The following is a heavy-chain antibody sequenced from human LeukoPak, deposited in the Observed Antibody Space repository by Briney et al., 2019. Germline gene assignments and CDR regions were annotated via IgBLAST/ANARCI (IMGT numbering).Heavy chain of an antibody. J-gene: IGHJ3*02. D-gene: IGHD2-15*01. CDR1: VGTFTGYF. V-gene: IGHV1-2*02. Sequence: ASVNVSCKASVGTFTGYFMHWLGPAPAQGLEWMGWINPNNCGNNYAQKFQGRVTMTRDTSISTAYMELSRLRSDDTAVYYCAGGGGSYYGAFDIWGQGTMVTVSS. CDR3: AGGGGSYYGAFDI. CDR2: INPNNCGN.